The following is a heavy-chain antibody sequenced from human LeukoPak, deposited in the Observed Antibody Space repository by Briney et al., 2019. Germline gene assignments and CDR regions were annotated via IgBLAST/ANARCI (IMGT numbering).Heavy chain of an antibody. J-gene: IGHJ4*02. CDR3: AGEPVLRNSYTNYFDY. CDR2: IYTGGTT. D-gene: IGHD2-2*02. CDR1: GVSISTFY. Sequence: TSETLSLTCSVSGVSISTFYWSWIRQPAGKGLEWIGRIYTGGTTDYNPSFKSRVTISLDKSKNQFSLKLRSVTAADTAVYYCAGEPVLRNSYTNYFDYWDQGTLVTVSS. V-gene: IGHV4-4*07.